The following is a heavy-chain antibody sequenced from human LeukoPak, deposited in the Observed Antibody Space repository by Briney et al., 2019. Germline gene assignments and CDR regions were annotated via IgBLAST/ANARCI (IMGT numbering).Heavy chain of an antibody. D-gene: IGHD2-2*01. Sequence: SETLSLTCTVSGGSISSYYWSWIRQPAGKGLEWIGRIYTSGSTNYNPSLKSRVTMSVDTSKNQFSLKLSSVTAADTAVYYCASYCGSTSCKRAFDIWGQGTMVTVSS. J-gene: IGHJ3*02. V-gene: IGHV4-4*07. CDR1: GGSISSYY. CDR3: ASYCGSTSCKRAFDI. CDR2: IYTSGST.